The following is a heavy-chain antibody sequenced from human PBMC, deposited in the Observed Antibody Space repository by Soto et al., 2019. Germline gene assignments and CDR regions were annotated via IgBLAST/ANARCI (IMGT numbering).Heavy chain of an antibody. V-gene: IGHV3-15*07. J-gene: IGHJ4*02. CDR3: SHGYYQYFES. CDR1: GVTLSNVW. CDR2: IKSKTDGGTV. Sequence: GGSLRLSCAVSGVTLSNVWMNWVRQAPGKGPEWVGRIKSKTDGGTVEYAAPVKDRFTISRDDSENTLYLQMNSLKTEDTAVYYCSHGYYQYFESWGQGTLVTV. D-gene: IGHD5-18*01.